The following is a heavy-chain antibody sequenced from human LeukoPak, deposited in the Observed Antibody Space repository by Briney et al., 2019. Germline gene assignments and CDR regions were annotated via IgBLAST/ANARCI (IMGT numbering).Heavy chain of an antibody. J-gene: IGHJ4*02. D-gene: IGHD2-2*01. Sequence: SQTLSLTCTVSGGSISSGDYYWSSIRQHPGKVLEWIGYIYYSEITYYNPSLKSRVTISVDTSKNQFCLKLSSVTAADTAVYYCARNRRVVAAHPFAYWGQGTLVTVSS. CDR3: ARNRRVVAAHPFAY. CDR1: GGSISSGDYY. CDR2: IYYSEIT. V-gene: IGHV4-31*03.